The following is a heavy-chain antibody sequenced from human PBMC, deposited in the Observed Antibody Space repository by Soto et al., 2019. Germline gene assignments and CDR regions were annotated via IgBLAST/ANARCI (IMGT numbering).Heavy chain of an antibody. CDR1: GFTFSSYA. V-gene: IGHV3-23*01. CDR2: MGGSGRSI. D-gene: IGHD6-13*01. Sequence: HPGGSLRLSCVASGFTFSSYAMTWVRQAPGKGLEWVSSMGGSGRSIYYADSVKGRFTISRDNSMNTLYLQMNTLRAEDTAIYYCAKVSSSWYAGFFDLWGQGTLVTVSS. CDR3: AKVSSSWYAGFFDL. J-gene: IGHJ4*02.